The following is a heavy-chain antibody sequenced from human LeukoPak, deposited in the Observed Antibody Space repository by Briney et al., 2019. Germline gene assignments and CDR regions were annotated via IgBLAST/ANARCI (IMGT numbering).Heavy chain of an antibody. V-gene: IGHV4-59*01. CDR3: ARIRYSYGSLYFDY. CDR1: GGSIGSYY. Sequence: PSETLSLTCTVSGGSIGSYYWSWIRQPPGKGLEWIGYIYYSGSTNYNPSLKSRVTISVDTSKNQFSLKLSSVTAADTAVYYCARIRYSYGSLYFDYWGQGTLVTVSS. D-gene: IGHD5-18*01. CDR2: IYYSGST. J-gene: IGHJ4*02.